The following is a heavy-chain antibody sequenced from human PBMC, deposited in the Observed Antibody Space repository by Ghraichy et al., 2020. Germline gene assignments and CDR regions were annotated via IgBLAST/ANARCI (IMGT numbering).Heavy chain of an antibody. D-gene: IGHD6-13*01. V-gene: IGHV3-23*01. Sequence: GSLNISCAASGFTFSSYAMSWVRQAPGKGLEWVSAISGSGGSTYYADSVKGRFTISRDNSKNTLYLQMNSLRAEDTAVYYCAKVRYSSSWPVYFDYWGQGTLVTVSS. CDR3: AKVRYSSSWPVYFDY. J-gene: IGHJ4*02. CDR1: GFTFSSYA. CDR2: ISGSGGST.